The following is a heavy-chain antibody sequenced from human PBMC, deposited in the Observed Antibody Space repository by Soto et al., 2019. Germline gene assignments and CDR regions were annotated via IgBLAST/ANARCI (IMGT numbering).Heavy chain of an antibody. D-gene: IGHD5-18*01. Sequence: GGSLRLSCAASGFTFSSYGMHWVRQAPGKGLEWVAVIWYDGSNKYYADSVKGRFTISRDNSKNTLYLQMNSLRAEDTAVYYCARAWIQLWGFFDYWGQGTLVTVSS. V-gene: IGHV3-33*01. CDR1: GFTFSSYG. CDR2: IWYDGSNK. CDR3: ARAWIQLWGFFDY. J-gene: IGHJ4*02.